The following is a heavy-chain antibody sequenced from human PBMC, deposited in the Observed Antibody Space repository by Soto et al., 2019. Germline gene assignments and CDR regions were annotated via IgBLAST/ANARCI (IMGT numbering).Heavy chain of an antibody. CDR2: INAGNGDT. J-gene: IGHJ5*02. CDR3: ARGPPRNWFDP. CDR1: GYTFTTYT. Sequence: ASVKVSCKASGYTFTTYTMHWVRQAPGQRLEWMGWINAGNGDTKYSQKFQGRVTITRDTSASTAYMELSSLRSEDTAIYYCARGPPRNWFDPSGQGTLATSPQ. V-gene: IGHV1-3*01.